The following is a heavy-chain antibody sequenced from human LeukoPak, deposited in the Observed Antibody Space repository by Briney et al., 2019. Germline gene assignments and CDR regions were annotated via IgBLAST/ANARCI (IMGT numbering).Heavy chain of an antibody. CDR3: ASTPEYGDPAGP. CDR2: IYYSGST. V-gene: IGHV4-39*01. Sequence: SETLSLTCTVSGGSISSSSYYWGWIRQPPGKGLEWIGSIYYSGSTYYNPSLKSRVTISVDTSKNQFSLKLSSVTAADTAVYYCASTPEYGDPAGPWGQGTLVTVSS. D-gene: IGHD4-17*01. CDR1: GGSISSSSYY. J-gene: IGHJ5*02.